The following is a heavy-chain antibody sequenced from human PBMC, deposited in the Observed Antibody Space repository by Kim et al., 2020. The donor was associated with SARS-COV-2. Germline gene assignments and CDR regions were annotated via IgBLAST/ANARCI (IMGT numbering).Heavy chain of an antibody. CDR2: IYDTGSTNYYPPRGST. V-gene: IGHV4-59*13. Sequence: SETLSLTCTVSSGSISDYYWSWIRQPPGKGLEWIGYIYDTGSTNYYPPRGSTKYNPSLKSRANISVDTSKNQFSLGLSSVTPADTAGYYCARAHIENYDVLTGYNIGWFDAWGQGTRVTVSS. D-gene: IGHD3-9*01. CDR1: SGSISDYY. CDR3: ARAHIENYDVLTGYNIGWFDA. J-gene: IGHJ5*02.